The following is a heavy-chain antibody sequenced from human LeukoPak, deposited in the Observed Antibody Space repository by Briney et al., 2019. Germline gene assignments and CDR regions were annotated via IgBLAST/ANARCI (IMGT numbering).Heavy chain of an antibody. D-gene: IGHD1-20*01. CDR3: ARVALTGGPGIFDY. CDR2: IYYSGST. CDR1: GFTFSSYG. J-gene: IGHJ4*02. V-gene: IGHV4-30-4*07. Sequence: LRLSCAASGFTFSSYGMHWIRQPPGKGLEWVGYIYYSGSTYYNPSLKSRVTISVDTSKNQFSLKLSSVTAADTAVYYCARVALTGGPGIFDYWGQGTLVTVSS.